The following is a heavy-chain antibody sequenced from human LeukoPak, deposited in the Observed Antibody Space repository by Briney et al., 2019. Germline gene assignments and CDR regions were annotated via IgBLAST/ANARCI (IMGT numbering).Heavy chain of an antibody. D-gene: IGHD4-17*01. J-gene: IGHJ4*02. Sequence: GGSLRLSCAAPGFTFSNYALHWVRQAPGKGPEHVSLISSNGGSTYYANSVKGRFTISRDNSKNTLYLHMGSLRAEDMAVYYCARVRGDYVVDYWGQGTLVTVSS. CDR1: GFTFSNYA. V-gene: IGHV3-64*01. CDR3: ARVRGDYVVDY. CDR2: ISSNGGST.